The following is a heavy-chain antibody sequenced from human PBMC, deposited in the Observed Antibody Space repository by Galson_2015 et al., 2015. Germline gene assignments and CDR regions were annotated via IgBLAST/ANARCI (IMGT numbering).Heavy chain of an antibody. J-gene: IGHJ6*02. D-gene: IGHD6-19*01. CDR2: IYPGDSDT. V-gene: IGHV5-51*03. CDR3: ARRGPTAVAGSYGMDV. Sequence: QSGAEVKKPGEFLKISCKGSGYSFSSYWIGWVRQMPGKGLEWMGIIYPGDSDTRYSPSFQGQVTISADKSISTAYLQWSSLKASDTAMYYCARRGPTAVAGSYGMDVWGQGTTVTVSS. CDR1: GYSFSSYW.